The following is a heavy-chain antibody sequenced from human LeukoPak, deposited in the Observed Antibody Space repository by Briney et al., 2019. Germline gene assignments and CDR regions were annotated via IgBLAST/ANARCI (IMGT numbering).Heavy chain of an antibody. J-gene: IGHJ4*02. CDR1: GYTFTSYG. CDR3: ARDPPAPFYYDILTGYIMGGRYFDY. CDR2: ISAYNGNT. Sequence: ASVKVSCKASGYTFTSYGISWVRQAPGQGLEWMGWISAYNGNTNYAQKLQGRVTMTTDTSTSTAYMELRSLRSDDTAVYYCARDPPAPFYYDILTGYIMGGRYFDYWGQGTLVTVSS. D-gene: IGHD3-9*01. V-gene: IGHV1-18*01.